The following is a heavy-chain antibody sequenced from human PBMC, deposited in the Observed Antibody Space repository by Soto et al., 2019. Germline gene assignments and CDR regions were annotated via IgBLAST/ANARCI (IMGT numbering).Heavy chain of an antibody. J-gene: IGHJ3*02. CDR2: IYYSGST. CDR3: ARALILTGYYIHDAFDI. CDR1: GCSISSYY. Sequence: QVQLQESGPGLVKPSETLSLTCTVSGCSISSYYWSWIRQPPGKGLEWIGYIYYSGSTNYNPSLKSRVTISVDTSKNQFSLKLSSVTAADTAVYYCARALILTGYYIHDAFDIWGQGTMVTVSS. V-gene: IGHV4-59*01. D-gene: IGHD3-9*01.